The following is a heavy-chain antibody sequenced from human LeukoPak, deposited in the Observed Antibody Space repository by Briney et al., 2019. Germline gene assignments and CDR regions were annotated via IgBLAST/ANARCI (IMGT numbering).Heavy chain of an antibody. CDR2: IYYSGST. CDR1: GGSISNSSSY. V-gene: IGHV4-39*01. J-gene: IGHJ4*02. Sequence: SETLSLTCTVSGGSISNSSSYWGWIRQPPGKGLEWIGSIYYSGSTYYNPSLKSRVTISVDTSKNQFSLKLSSVTAADTAVYYCARHSLPLWYYFDYWGQGTLVTVSS. D-gene: IGHD2-21*01. CDR3: ARHSLPLWYYFDY.